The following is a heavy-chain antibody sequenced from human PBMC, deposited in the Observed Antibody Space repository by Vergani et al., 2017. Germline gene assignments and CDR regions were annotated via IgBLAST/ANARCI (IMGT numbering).Heavy chain of an antibody. CDR3: AKDTYGERQNHRDY. CDR1: GFTFTNG. J-gene: IGHJ4*02. CDR2: IRFDGTDK. Sequence: QMQLVESGGGVVQPGGSLRLSCATSGFTFTNGLHWVRQAPGKGLEWMAFIRFDGTDKYYADSVKGRFTVFRDNSKNTFYLRLKSLRLEDAAMYYCAKDTYGERQNHRDYWGQGTLVTVSS. D-gene: IGHD1-14*01. V-gene: IGHV3-30*02.